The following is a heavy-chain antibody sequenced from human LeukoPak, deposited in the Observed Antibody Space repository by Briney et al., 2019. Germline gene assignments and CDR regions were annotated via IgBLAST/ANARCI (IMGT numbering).Heavy chain of an antibody. CDR3: ARRTSCYQEIRCHTDV. V-gene: IGHV4-39*01. CDR2: IYYSGST. Sequence: SETLSLTCTVSGGSISSSSYYWGWIRQPPGKGLEWIGSIYYSGSTYYNPSLKSRVTISVDTSKNQFSLKLSSVTAADTAVYYCARRTSCYQEIRCHTDVWGKGATVTVSS. D-gene: IGHD2-2*01. CDR1: GGSISSSSYY. J-gene: IGHJ6*03.